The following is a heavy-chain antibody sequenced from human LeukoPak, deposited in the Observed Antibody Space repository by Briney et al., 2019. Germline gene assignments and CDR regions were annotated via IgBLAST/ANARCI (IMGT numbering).Heavy chain of an antibody. CDR1: GGSISSYY. CDR2: IYYSGST. J-gene: IGHJ4*02. V-gene: IGHV4-59*01. CDR3: ARSWDLLRVFDY. D-gene: IGHD1-26*01. Sequence: KPSETLSLTCTVSGGSISSYYWSWNRQPPGKGLEWIGYIYYSGSTNYNPSLKSRVTISVDTSKNQFSLKLNSVTAADTAVYYCARSWDLLRVFDYWGQGTLVTVSS.